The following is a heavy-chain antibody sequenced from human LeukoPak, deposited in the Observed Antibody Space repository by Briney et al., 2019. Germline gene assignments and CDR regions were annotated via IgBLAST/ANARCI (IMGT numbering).Heavy chain of an antibody. CDR1: GFTFSSYA. D-gene: IGHD6-19*01. CDR3: AKAPPHSSGWYVFDY. CDR2: TGSTGVST. Sequence: RPGGSLRLSCAASGFTFSSYAMNWVRQAPGKGLEWVSGTGSTGVSTFYADSVKGRFTISRDNSKNTLYLQMNSLRAEDTAAYYCAKAPPHSSGWYVFDYWGQGTLVTVSS. J-gene: IGHJ4*02. V-gene: IGHV3-23*01.